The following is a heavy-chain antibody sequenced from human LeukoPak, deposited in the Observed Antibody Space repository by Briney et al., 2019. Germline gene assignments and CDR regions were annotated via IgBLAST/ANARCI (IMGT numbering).Heavy chain of an antibody. V-gene: IGHV4-39*01. D-gene: IGHD1-26*01. CDR1: GGSISSGTYY. Sequence: SETLSLTCTVSGGSISSGTYYWGWVRQPPGKGLEWIGSIYYSGSTSYNPSLKSRVTISVDTSKNQFSLKLDSVTTADTAVYYCARNASDSGTSYFDYWGQGTLVTVSS. J-gene: IGHJ4*02. CDR2: IYYSGST. CDR3: ARNASDSGTSYFDY.